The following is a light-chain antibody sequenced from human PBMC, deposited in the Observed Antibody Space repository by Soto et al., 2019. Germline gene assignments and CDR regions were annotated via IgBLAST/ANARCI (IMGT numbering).Light chain of an antibody. V-gene: IGLV1-44*01. CDR2: AND. J-gene: IGLJ1*01. CDR1: SSNIGSNL. CDR3: AAWDDRLGPYL. Sequence: SVLTQPPSASGSPGPRVTISCSGSSSNIGSNLVTWYQHLPGTAPRLLIYANDQRPSGVPDRFSGSKSDTSASLAISALQSEDKADYYCAAWDDRLGPYLFGTGTKVTVL.